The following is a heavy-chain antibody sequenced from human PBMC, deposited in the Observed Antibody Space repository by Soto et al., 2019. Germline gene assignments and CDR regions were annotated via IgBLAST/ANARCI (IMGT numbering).Heavy chain of an antibody. V-gene: IGHV4-38-2*02. CDR1: GYSISTAYY. D-gene: IGHD2-15*01. CDR2: MYESGLT. CDR3: ARDGGSYGHFDY. J-gene: IGHJ4*02. Sequence: PSETLSLTCAVSGYSISTAYYWGWIRQPPGKGLEWIGRMYESGLTYYNASLKSRVTISVDTSKNEFSLKVSSVTAADTAVYYCARDGGSYGHFDYWGQGIQVTVSS.